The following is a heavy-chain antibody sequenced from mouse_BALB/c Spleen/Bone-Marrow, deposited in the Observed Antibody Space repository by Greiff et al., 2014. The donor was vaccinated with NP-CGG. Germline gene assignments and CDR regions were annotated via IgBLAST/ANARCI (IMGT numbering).Heavy chain of an antibody. CDR1: GFTFSSFG. V-gene: IGHV5-17*02. J-gene: IGHJ4*01. CDR3: ARKDYFGYAAMDY. D-gene: IGHD1-2*01. CDR2: ISGGSSII. Sequence: EVHLVESGGGLVQPGGSRKLSCAASGFTFSSFGMHWVRQAPEKGLEWVAYISGGSSIIYYADTVKGRFTISRDNPKNTLFLQMTSLRSEDTAIYYCARKDYFGYAAMDYWGRGISVTVSS.